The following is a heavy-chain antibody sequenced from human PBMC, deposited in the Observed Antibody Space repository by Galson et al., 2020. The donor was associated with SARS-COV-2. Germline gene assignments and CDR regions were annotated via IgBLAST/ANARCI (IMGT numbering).Heavy chain of an antibody. Sequence: KMSGPTLVKPTQTLTLPCPFSGFSLSTSGVVVGWILHPPGKALEWLALIYWDVDKRYSPSLKSRLTITKDTSKNQVVLTMTNMDPVDTATYYCAHRQLGLSAFDIWGQGTMVTVSS. CDR2: IYWDVDK. J-gene: IGHJ3*02. CDR1: GFSLSTSGVV. CDR3: AHRQLGLSAFDI. V-gene: IGHV2-5*02. D-gene: IGHD3-16*01.